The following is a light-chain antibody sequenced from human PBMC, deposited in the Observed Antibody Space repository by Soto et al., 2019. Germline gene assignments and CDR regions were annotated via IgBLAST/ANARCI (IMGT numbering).Light chain of an antibody. CDR1: SSNIGAGYD. Sequence: QSVLTQPPSVSGAPGQRVTISCTGSSSNIGAGYDVHWYQQLPGTAPKLLIYGNINRPSGVPDRFSGSKSGTSASLAIAGLQADDEADYYCQSYDNSLSGYVFGTGTKVTVL. V-gene: IGLV1-40*01. CDR3: QSYDNSLSGYV. J-gene: IGLJ1*01. CDR2: GNI.